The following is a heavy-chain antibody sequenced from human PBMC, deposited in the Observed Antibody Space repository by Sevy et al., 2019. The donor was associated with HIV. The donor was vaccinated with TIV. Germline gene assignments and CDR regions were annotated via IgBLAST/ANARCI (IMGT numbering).Heavy chain of an antibody. Sequence: ASVKVSCKTSGYRFMSYGISWVRQAPGQGLEWMGWISTFDGDTNAAPKLQGRVTMTTDTSTSTGYMELRSLRSDDTAVYYCARDPSGRQGPGQYFHYWGQGTLVTVSS. CDR3: ARDPSGRQGPGQYFHY. V-gene: IGHV1-18*01. CDR2: ISTFDGDT. CDR1: GYRFMSYG. J-gene: IGHJ1*01. D-gene: IGHD1-26*01.